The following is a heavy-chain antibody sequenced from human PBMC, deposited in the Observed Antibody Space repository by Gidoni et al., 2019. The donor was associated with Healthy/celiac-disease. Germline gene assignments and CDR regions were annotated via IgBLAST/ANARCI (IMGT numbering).Heavy chain of an antibody. J-gene: IGHJ6*02. Sequence: QVQLVESGGGVVQPGRSLRLSCAASGFTFSSYGMHWIRQAPGKGLEWVAVIWYDGSNKYYADSVKGRFTISRNNSKNTLYLQMNSLRAEDTAVYYCARELWRGPFYYDFWSGYPTVYGMDVWGQGTTVTVSS. D-gene: IGHD3-3*01. CDR1: GFTFSSYG. V-gene: IGHV3-33*01. CDR2: IWYDGSNK. CDR3: ARELWRGPFYYDFWSGYPTVYGMDV.